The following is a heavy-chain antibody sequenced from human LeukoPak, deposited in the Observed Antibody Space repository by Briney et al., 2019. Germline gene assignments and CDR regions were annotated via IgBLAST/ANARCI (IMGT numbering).Heavy chain of an antibody. Sequence: AGESLKISCKGSGYSFTNYWIGRVRQMPGKGLEWMGIIYPGDSDTRYGPSFQGQVTISADKSISTAYLQWSSLKASDTAMYYCARHRGYYNLDFDLWGRGTLVTVSS. V-gene: IGHV5-51*01. CDR3: ARHRGYYNLDFDL. CDR2: IYPGDSDT. CDR1: GYSFTNYW. J-gene: IGHJ2*01. D-gene: IGHD5-24*01.